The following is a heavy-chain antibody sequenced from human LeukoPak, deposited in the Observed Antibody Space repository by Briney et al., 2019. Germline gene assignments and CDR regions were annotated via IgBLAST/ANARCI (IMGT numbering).Heavy chain of an antibody. V-gene: IGHV4-34*01. CDR1: GGSFSGHY. Sequence: KTSETLSLTCAVYGGSFSGHYWSWIRQPPGKGLEWIGEINHSGSTNYNPSLKSRVTISVDTSKNQFSLKLSSVTAADTAVYYCARSPEDVWGKGTTVTVSS. J-gene: IGHJ6*04. CDR2: INHSGST. CDR3: ARSPEDV.